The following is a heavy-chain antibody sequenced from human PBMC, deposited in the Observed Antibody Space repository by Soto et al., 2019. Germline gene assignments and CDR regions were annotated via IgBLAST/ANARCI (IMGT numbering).Heavy chain of an antibody. CDR1: GFTFSTHP. CDR3: AKSNSGSHRYGMDV. Sequence: QLGGSLRLSCAASGFTFSTHPMSWVRQAPGKGLEWVSIIGTSGSTTLYADSVKGRFIISRDNSKNTLYLQMNSLRAEDTAVYYCAKSNSGSHRYGMDVWGQGATVTVSS. D-gene: IGHD1-26*01. J-gene: IGHJ6*02. V-gene: IGHV3-23*01. CDR2: IGTSGSTT.